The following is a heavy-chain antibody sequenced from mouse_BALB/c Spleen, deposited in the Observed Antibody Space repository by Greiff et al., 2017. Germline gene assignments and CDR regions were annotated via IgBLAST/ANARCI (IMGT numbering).Heavy chain of an antibody. CDR1: GFTFTDYY. V-gene: IGHV7-3*02. D-gene: IGHD2-14*01. Sequence: EVMLVESGGGLVQPGGSLRLSCATSGFTFTDYYMSWVRQPPGKALEWLGFIRNKANGYTTEYSASVKGRFTISRDNSQSILYLQMNTLRAEDSATYYCARDMRYDWYFDVWGAGTTVTVSS. CDR3: ARDMRYDWYFDV. J-gene: IGHJ1*01. CDR2: IRNKANGYTT.